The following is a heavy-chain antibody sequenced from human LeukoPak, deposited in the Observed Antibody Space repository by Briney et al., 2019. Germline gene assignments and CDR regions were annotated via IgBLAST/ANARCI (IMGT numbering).Heavy chain of an antibody. CDR1: GFTFSSYA. D-gene: IGHD2-15*01. CDR3: AREPVVAADAFDI. J-gene: IGHJ3*02. CDR2: TSYDGSNK. V-gene: IGHV3-30*04. Sequence: PGGSLRLSCAASGFTFSSYAMHWVRQAPGKGLEWVAVTSYDGSNKYYADSVKGRFTISRDNSKNTLYLQMNSLRAEDTAVYYCAREPVVAADAFDIWGQGTMVTVSS.